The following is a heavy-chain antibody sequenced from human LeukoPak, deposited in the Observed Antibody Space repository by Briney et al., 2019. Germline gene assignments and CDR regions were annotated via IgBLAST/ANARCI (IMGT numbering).Heavy chain of an antibody. V-gene: IGHV4-59*01. J-gene: IGHJ6*02. CDR3: ARGDSGWRHYYGMDV. CDR1: GGSISSYY. CDR2: IYYSGST. D-gene: IGHD6-19*01. Sequence: PSETLSLTCTVSGGSISSYYWSWIRQPPGKGLEWIGYIYYSGSTNYNPSLKSRVTISVDTSKNQFSLKLSSVTAADTAVYYCARGDSGWRHYYGMDVWGQGTTVTVSS.